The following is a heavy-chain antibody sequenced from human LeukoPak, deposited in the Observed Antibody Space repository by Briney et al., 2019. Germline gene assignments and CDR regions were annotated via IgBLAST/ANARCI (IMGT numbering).Heavy chain of an antibody. CDR2: IKQDGSEK. J-gene: IGHJ4*02. D-gene: IGHD3-3*01. Sequence: GGSLRLSCAASGFTFSSYAMSWVRQAPGKGLEWVANIKQDGSEKYYVDSVKGRFTISRDNAKNSLYLQMNTLRPEDTAVYYCARERQNKDFWSGGDYWGQGTLVTVSS. V-gene: IGHV3-7*01. CDR1: GFTFSSYA. CDR3: ARERQNKDFWSGGDY.